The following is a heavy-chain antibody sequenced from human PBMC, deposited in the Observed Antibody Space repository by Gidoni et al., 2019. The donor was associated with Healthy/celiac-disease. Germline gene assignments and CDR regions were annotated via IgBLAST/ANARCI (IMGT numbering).Heavy chain of an antibody. CDR3: ARDMPYNWNALDY. V-gene: IGHV3-33*01. J-gene: IGHJ4*02. CDR1: GFTFSSYG. Sequence: QVQLVESGGGVVQPGRSLRLSCAASGFTFSSYGMHWVRQAPGKGLEWVAVIWYDGSNKYYADAVKGRFTISRDNSKNTLYLQMNSLRAEDTAVYYCARDMPYNWNALDYWGQGTLVTVSS. CDR2: IWYDGSNK. D-gene: IGHD1-20*01.